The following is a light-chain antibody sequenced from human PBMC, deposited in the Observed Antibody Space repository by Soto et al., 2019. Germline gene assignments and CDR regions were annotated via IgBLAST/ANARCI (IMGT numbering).Light chain of an antibody. Sequence: ETVMTQSPATLSVSPGERATLSCRASESVSSNLAWYQQKPGQAPRLLIHGASTRAADIPARFSGSGSGTEFTLTISRLEPEDFAVYYCQQYGSSPIFTFGPGTKVDIK. CDR3: QQYGSSPIFT. V-gene: IGKV3-15*01. J-gene: IGKJ3*01. CDR2: GAS. CDR1: ESVSSN.